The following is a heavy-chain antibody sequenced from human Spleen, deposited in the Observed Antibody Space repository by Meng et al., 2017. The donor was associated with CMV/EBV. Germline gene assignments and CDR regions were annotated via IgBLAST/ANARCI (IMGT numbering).Heavy chain of an antibody. V-gene: IGHV3-23*01. D-gene: IGHD1-26*01. CDR1: GFTFSSYA. Sequence: GESLKISCAASGFTFSSYAMSWVRQAPGKGLEWVSAISGSGSGTYYVDSVMGRFTISRDNSKSTLYLQMNSLSPEDTAVYYCASLSGIKRGYWGQGTLVTVSS. J-gene: IGHJ4*02. CDR2: ISGSGSGT. CDR3: ASLSGIKRGY.